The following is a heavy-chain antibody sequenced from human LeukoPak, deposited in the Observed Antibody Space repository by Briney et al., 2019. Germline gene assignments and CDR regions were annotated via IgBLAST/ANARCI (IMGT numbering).Heavy chain of an antibody. CDR2: INPNSGGT. J-gene: IGHJ4*02. CDR1: GYTFTGYY. Sequence: ASVKVSCKASGYTFTGYYMHWVRQAPGQGLEWMGWINPNSGGTNYAQKFQGRVTMTRDTSISTAYMELSRLRSDDTAVYYCAREGGSYYYFDYWGQETLVTVSS. V-gene: IGHV1-2*02. CDR3: AREGGSYYYFDY. D-gene: IGHD1-26*01.